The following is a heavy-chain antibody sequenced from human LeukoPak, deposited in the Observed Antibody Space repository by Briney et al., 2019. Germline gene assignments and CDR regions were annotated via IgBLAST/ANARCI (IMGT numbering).Heavy chain of an antibody. CDR1: GYTFTSYG. V-gene: IGHV1-18*04. CDR3: ARVLSSSWYPPFDY. Sequence: ASVKLSCKASGYTFTSYGISWVRQAPGQGLEWMGWISAYNGNTNYAQKLQGRVTMTTDTSTSTAYMELRSLRSDDTAVYYCARVLSSSWYPPFDYWGQGTLVTVSS. D-gene: IGHD6-13*01. J-gene: IGHJ4*02. CDR2: ISAYNGNT.